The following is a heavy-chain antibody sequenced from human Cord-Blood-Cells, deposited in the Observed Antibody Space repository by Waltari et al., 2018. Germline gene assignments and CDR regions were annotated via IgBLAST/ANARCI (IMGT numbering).Heavy chain of an antibody. D-gene: IGHD1-26*01. J-gene: IGHJ4*02. Sequence: EVQLVQSGAEVKKPGESLKISCKGSGYSFTSYWIGWVRQMPGKGLEWMGIIYPGDSDTRYSPAFQGQVTISANKSISTAYLQWSSLKASDTAMYYCARLGGPPPSGSYYFDYWGQGTLVTVSS. V-gene: IGHV5-51*01. CDR1: GYSFTSYW. CDR2: IYPGDSDT. CDR3: ARLGGPPPSGSYYFDY.